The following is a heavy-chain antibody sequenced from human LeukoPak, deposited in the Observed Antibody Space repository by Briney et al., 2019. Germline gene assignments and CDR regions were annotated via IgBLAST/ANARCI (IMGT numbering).Heavy chain of an antibody. D-gene: IGHD3-10*01. V-gene: IGHV4-4*07. CDR2: IYPSGNT. CDR1: RGSTSTYY. Sequence: PSETLSLTCTVSRGSTSTYYWSWIRQPAGKGLEWIGRIYPSGNTNFNPSLMSRVTMSIDTSKNQFSLKLSSVTAADTAVYYCARFAAIDYWGQGTLVTVSS. J-gene: IGHJ4*02. CDR3: ARFAAIDY.